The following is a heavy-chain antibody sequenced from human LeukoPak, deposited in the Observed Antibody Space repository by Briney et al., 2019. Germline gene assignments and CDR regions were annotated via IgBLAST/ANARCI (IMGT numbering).Heavy chain of an antibody. Sequence: GGSMRLSCAASGFTVSSNYMSWVRQAPGKGLDWVAVIYSGGSTYYADSVKGRFNISRDNSKNTLYLQMNSLRAEDTAVYYCARDRKVVTAPDYYYYYMDVWGKGTTVTVSS. CDR1: GFTVSSNY. J-gene: IGHJ6*03. D-gene: IGHD2-21*02. V-gene: IGHV3-53*01. CDR3: ARDRKVVTAPDYYYYYMDV. CDR2: IYSGGST.